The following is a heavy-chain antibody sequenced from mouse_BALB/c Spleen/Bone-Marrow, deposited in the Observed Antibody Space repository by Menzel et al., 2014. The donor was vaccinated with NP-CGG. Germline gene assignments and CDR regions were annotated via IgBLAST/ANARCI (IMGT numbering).Heavy chain of an antibody. Sequence: DVKLVESGAELVKPGASVKLSCTASGFNIKDTYMHWVKQRPEQGLEWIGRIDPANGNTKYDPKFQGKATITADTSSNTAYLQLSSLTSEDTAVYYCALYCYGSSGFAYWGQGTLVTVSA. CDR1: GFNIKDTY. D-gene: IGHD1-1*01. J-gene: IGHJ3*01. V-gene: IGHV14-3*02. CDR3: ALYCYGSSGFAY. CDR2: IDPANGNT.